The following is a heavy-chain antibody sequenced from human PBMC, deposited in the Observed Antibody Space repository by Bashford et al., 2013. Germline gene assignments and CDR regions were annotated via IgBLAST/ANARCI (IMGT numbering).Heavy chain of an antibody. D-gene: IGHD1-26*01. Sequence: SRRWIRQPPGKGLEWIGEIYHSGSTNYNPSLKSRVTISVDKSKNQFSLKLSSVTAADTAVYYCARGLSGSYYYTNYYYYGMDVWGQGTTVTVSS. CDR2: IYHSGST. CDR3: ARGLSGSYYYTNYYYYGMDV. V-gene: IGHV4-4*02. J-gene: IGHJ6*02. CDR1: S.